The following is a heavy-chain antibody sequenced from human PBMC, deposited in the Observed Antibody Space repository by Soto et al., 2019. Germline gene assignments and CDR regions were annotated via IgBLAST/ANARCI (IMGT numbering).Heavy chain of an antibody. Sequence: QFQLVQSGAEVKKPGASVKVSCKASGYNFTRFGISWVRQAPGHGLEWMGWMGAHSGHTRQAQKIQGRLTLTTDAYMKTANIDLRSLTPDDAALYYCGRDGQHRAEEDYYQFTGMDVWCQATTVIVSS. CDR3: GRDGQHRAEEDYYQFTGMDV. V-gene: IGHV1-18*01. J-gene: IGHJ6*02. CDR1: GYNFTRFG. D-gene: IGHD6-13*01. CDR2: MGAHSGHT.